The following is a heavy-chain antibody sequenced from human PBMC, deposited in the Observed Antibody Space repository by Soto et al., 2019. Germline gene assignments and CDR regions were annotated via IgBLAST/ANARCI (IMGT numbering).Heavy chain of an antibody. D-gene: IGHD3-10*01. CDR1: GFTFSSYE. V-gene: IGHV3-48*03. CDR3: ARGNSYYYSGPFDY. CDR2: ISSSSSTI. J-gene: IGHJ4*02. Sequence: EVQLVESGGGLVQPGGSLRLSCAASGFTFSSYEMNWVRQAPGKGLEWVSYISSSSSTIYYADSVKGRFTISRDNAKNSLYLQMNSLRDEDTAVYYCARGNSYYYSGPFDYWGQGTLVTVSS.